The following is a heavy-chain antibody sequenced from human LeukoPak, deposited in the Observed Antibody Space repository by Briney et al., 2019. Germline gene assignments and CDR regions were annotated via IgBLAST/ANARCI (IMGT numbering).Heavy chain of an antibody. V-gene: IGHV3-23*01. Sequence: GGSLRLSCAASGFTFSSYAMSWVRQAPGKGLEWVSSISSSSSYIYYADSVKGRFTISRDNSKKTLYLQMDSLRAEDTAVYYCARDQTTVSLRKYYYYYMDVWGKGTTVTVSS. CDR1: GFTFSSYA. D-gene: IGHD4-11*01. CDR3: ARDQTTVSLRKYYYYYMDV. CDR2: ISSSSSYI. J-gene: IGHJ6*03.